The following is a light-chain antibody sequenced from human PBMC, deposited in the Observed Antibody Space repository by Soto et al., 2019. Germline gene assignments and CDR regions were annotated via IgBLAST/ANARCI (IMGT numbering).Light chain of an antibody. CDR2: SDG. Sequence: QSVLTQPPSASGTPGQRVTISCSGSSSNIGRNTVNWYQQHPGGAPKLLFNSDGQRPSGVPDRFSASKSGTSASLAISGLQSEDEADYYCAVWDGSLEGRVIFGGGTQLTVL. CDR3: AVWDGSLEGRVI. J-gene: IGLJ2*01. V-gene: IGLV1-44*01. CDR1: SSNIGRNT.